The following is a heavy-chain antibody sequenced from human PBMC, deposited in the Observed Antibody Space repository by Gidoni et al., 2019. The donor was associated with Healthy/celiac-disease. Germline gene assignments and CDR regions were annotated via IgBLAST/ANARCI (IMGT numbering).Heavy chain of an antibody. D-gene: IGHD1-26*01. CDR2: ILPIFGTA. V-gene: IGHV1-69*01. J-gene: IGHJ6*02. CDR1: GGTVSSYA. Sequence: KKPGSSVKVSCKASGGTVSSYAISWVRQAPGQGLEWMGGILPIFGTANYAQKFQGRVTITADEYTRTAYMELSILRSVDTAVYYCASSANRGSYYVLGPDYYYCGMDVWGQGTTVTVSS. CDR3: ASSANRGSYYVLGPDYYYCGMDV.